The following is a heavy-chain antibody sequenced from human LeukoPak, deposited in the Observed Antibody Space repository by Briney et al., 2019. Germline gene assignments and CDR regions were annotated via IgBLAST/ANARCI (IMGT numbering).Heavy chain of an antibody. D-gene: IGHD3-22*01. CDR3: ARDWSDYYDSSGYYPQTKFDY. V-gene: IGHV1-18*01. J-gene: IGHJ4*02. CDR1: GYTFTSYG. Sequence: ASVKVSCKASGYTFTSYGISWVRQAPGQGLEWMGWTSAYNGNTNYAQKLQGRVTMTTDTSTSTAYMELRSLRSDDTAVYYCARDWSDYYDSSGYYPQTKFDYWGQGTLVTVSS. CDR2: TSAYNGNT.